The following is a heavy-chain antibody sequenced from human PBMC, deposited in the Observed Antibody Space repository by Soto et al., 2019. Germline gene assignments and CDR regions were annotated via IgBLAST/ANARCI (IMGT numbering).Heavy chain of an antibody. CDR2: ISWDGGTN. CDR3: AKARVRFLEWLSD. V-gene: IGHV3-43*01. D-gene: IGHD3-3*01. CDR1: GFTFDVYT. Sequence: PAGSLRLSCAASGFTFDVYTMHWVRQAPGKGLEWVSLISWDGGTNYNADSVKGRFTISRDKSKNSLYLKMNSLRTEDTALYYCAKARVRFLEWLSDWAQGTLVPVSS. J-gene: IGHJ4*02.